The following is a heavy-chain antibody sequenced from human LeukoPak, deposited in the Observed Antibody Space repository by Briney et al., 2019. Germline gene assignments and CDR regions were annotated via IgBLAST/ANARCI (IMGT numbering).Heavy chain of an antibody. D-gene: IGHD6-13*01. Sequence: SETLSLTCAVYGGSFSGYYWSWIRQPPGKGLEWIGEINHSGSTNYDPSLKSRVTISVDTSKNQFSLRLSSVTAAETAVYYCARAVKGSSWFFDYWGQGTLVTVSS. V-gene: IGHV4-34*01. CDR2: INHSGST. J-gene: IGHJ4*02. CDR3: ARAVKGSSWFFDY. CDR1: GGSFSGYY.